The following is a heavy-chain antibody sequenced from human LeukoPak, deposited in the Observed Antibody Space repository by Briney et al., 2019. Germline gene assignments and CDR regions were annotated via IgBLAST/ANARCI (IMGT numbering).Heavy chain of an antibody. V-gene: IGHV3-30*03. Sequence: GGSLRLSCAASGFTISTYGMNWVRQAPGKGLEWVAIISYDGSNKYYADSVKGRFTISRDNSKNTLYLQMNSLRVEDTAVHYCAASQNPIAAADYWGQGTLVTVSS. CDR1: GFTISTYG. J-gene: IGHJ4*02. CDR2: ISYDGSNK. D-gene: IGHD6-13*01. CDR3: AASQNPIAAADY.